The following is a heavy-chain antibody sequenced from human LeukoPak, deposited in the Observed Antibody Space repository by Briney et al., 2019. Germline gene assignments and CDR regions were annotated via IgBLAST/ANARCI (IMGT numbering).Heavy chain of an antibody. Sequence: SETLSLTCTVSGGTISRNYWSWIRQPPGKGLEWVAYIDYSGSTNYNPSLKSRLTISMGASKNQFSLKLSSVTAADTAVYYCARDRRRELLHAFDIWGQGTMVTVSS. CDR1: GGTISRNY. V-gene: IGHV4-59*01. J-gene: IGHJ3*02. CDR2: IDYSGST. D-gene: IGHD1-26*01. CDR3: ARDRRRELLHAFDI.